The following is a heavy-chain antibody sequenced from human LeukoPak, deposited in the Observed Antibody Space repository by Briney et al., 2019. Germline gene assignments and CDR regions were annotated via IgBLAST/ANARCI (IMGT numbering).Heavy chain of an antibody. D-gene: IGHD3-10*01. J-gene: IGHJ4*02. CDR1: GYTFTSYG. V-gene: IGHV1-18*01. CDR2: ISAYNGNT. CDR3: ARDYGSGSYYTPLDY. Sequence: GASVKVSCKASGYTFTSYGISWVRQAPGQGLEWMGWISAYNGNTNYAQKLQGRVTMTTDTSTSTAYMELRSLRSDDTAVYYCARDYGSGSYYTPLDYWGQGTLVTVS.